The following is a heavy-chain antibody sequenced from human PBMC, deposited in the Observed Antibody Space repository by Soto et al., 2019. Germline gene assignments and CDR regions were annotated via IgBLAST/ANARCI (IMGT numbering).Heavy chain of an antibody. CDR1: GYTFTSYA. D-gene: IGHD2-15*01. CDR2: IIPIFGTA. Sequence: SVKVSCKASGYTFTSYAISWVRQAPGQGLEWMGGIIPIFGTANYAQKFQGRVTITADESTSTAYMELSSLRSEDTAVYYCARDGLTFDCSGGSCYSFGDWFDPWGQGTLVTVSS. CDR3: ARDGLTFDCSGGSCYSFGDWFDP. J-gene: IGHJ5*02. V-gene: IGHV1-69*13.